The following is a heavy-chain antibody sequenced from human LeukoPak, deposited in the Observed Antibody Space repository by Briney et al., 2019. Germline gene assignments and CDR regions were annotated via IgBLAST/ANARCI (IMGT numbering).Heavy chain of an antibody. Sequence: GGSLRPSCAASGFTSDDYGMSWVRQAPGKGLEWVCGINWNGGSTGYADSVKGRFTISRDNAKNSLYLQMNSLRAEDTAVYYCAKALVYYDFWSGYYFDYWGQGTLVTVSS. CDR3: AKALVYYDFWSGYYFDY. V-gene: IGHV3-20*04. CDR1: GFTSDDYG. J-gene: IGHJ4*02. CDR2: INWNGGST. D-gene: IGHD3-3*01.